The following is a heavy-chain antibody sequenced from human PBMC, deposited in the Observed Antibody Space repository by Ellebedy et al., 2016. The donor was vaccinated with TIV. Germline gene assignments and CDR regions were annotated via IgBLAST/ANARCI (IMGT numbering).Heavy chain of an antibody. CDR1: GFIFNYYW. V-gene: IGHV3-7*01. CDR2: INQDGSQK. D-gene: IGHD2-21*02. CDR3: ARAIGVTDCS. J-gene: IGHJ5*02. Sequence: GESLKISCAASGFIFNYYWMHWVRQTPGRGLEWVANINQDGSQKFYVDSVKGRITISRDNAKNSLYLQIHSLRDVDTAVYYGARAIGVTDCSWGQGTLVTVSS.